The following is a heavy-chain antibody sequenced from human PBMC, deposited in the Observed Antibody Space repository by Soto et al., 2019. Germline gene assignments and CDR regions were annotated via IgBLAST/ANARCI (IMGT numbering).Heavy chain of an antibody. CDR2: IDPSDSYT. V-gene: IGHV5-10-1*01. CDR1: GYSFTSYW. J-gene: IGHJ4*02. D-gene: IGHD6-19*01. CDR3: ASSYSSGWIKPFDY. Sequence: PGESLKISCKGSGYSFTSYWISWARQMPGKGLEWMGRIDPSDSYTNYSPSFQGHVTISADKSISTAYLQWSSLKASDTAMYYCASSYSSGWIKPFDYWGQGTLVTVSS.